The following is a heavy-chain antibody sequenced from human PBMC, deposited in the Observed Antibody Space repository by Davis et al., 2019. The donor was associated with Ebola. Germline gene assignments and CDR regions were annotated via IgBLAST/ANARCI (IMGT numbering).Heavy chain of an antibody. CDR1: GGSISSYY. CDR3: ARDRDFRFLDV. V-gene: IGHV4-59*12. Sequence: SETLSLTYTVSGGSISSYYWSWIRQPPGKGLEWIGYIYYSGSTNYNPSLKSRVTISVDTPKNQFSLRVSSVTAADTAVYYCARDRDFRFLDVWGEGTPITVSS. J-gene: IGHJ6*04. CDR2: IYYSGST. D-gene: IGHD3-16*01.